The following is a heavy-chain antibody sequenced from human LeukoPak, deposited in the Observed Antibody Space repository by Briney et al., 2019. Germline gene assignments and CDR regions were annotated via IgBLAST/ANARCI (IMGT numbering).Heavy chain of an antibody. J-gene: IGHJ4*02. D-gene: IGHD2-2*01. CDR3: ARGYCSSTSCSKWDFDY. CDR2: TYYRSKWYN. CDR1: GDSVSSNSAA. V-gene: IGHV6-1*01. Sequence: SQTLSLTCAISGDSVSSNSAAWNWIRQSPSRGLEWLGRTYYRSKWYNDYAVSVKSRITINPDTSKNQFSLQLNSVTPEDTAVYYCARGYCSSTSCSKWDFDYWGQGTLVTVS.